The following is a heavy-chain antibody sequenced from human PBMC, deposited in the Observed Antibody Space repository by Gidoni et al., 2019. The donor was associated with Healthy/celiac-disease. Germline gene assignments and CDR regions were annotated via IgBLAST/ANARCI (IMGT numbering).Heavy chain of an antibody. D-gene: IGHD4-17*01. Sequence: EVQLVESGGGLVQPGSSLRLSCAASGLTFDDYAMHWVRRAPGKGLGLVSGISWNSGSIGYADSVKGRFTISRDNAKNSLYLQMNSLRAEDTALYYCANIADYGDPSDAFDIWGQGTMVTVSS. J-gene: IGHJ3*02. V-gene: IGHV3-9*01. CDR2: ISWNSGSI. CDR3: ANIADYGDPSDAFDI. CDR1: GLTFDDYA.